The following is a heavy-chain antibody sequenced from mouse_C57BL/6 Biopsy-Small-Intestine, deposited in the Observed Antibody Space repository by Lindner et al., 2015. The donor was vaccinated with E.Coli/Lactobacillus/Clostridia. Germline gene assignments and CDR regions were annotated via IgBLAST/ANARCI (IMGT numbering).Heavy chain of an antibody. Sequence: VQLQESGGRLSEAWDGSLKLSCAASGFTFSDYGMHWVRQAPEKGLEWVAYISSGSSTIYYGDTVKGRFTISRDNAKNTLFLQMTSLRSEDTAMYYCARRAGTRAMDYWGQGTSVTVSS. J-gene: IGHJ4*01. CDR1: GFTFSDYG. V-gene: IGHV5-17*01. CDR2: ISSGSSTI. CDR3: ARRAGTRAMDY. D-gene: IGHD3-3*01.